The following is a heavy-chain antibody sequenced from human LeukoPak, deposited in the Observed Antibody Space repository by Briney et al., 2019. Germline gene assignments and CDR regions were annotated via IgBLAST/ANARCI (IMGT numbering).Heavy chain of an antibody. J-gene: IGHJ3*02. CDR2: IYTSGST. CDR3: ARGATYYYDSSGYSRRAFDI. D-gene: IGHD3-22*01. Sequence: SQTLSLTCTVSGGSISSGSYYWSWIRQPAGKGLEWIGRIYTSGSTNYNPSLKSRVTISVDTSKNQFSLKLSSVTAADTAVYYCARGATYYYDSSGYSRRAFDIWGQGTMVTVSS. V-gene: IGHV4-61*02. CDR1: GGSISSGSYY.